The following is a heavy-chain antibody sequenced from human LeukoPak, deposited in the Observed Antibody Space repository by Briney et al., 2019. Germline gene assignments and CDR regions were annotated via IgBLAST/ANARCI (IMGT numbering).Heavy chain of an antibody. CDR3: ARVGIAAAGTRGFDY. CDR1: GYSISSGYY. Sequence: SETLSLTCTVSGYSISSGYYWGWIRQPPGKGLEWIGSIYHSGSTYYNPSLKSRVTISVDTSKNQFSLKLSSVTAADTAVYYCARVGIAAAGTRGFDYWGQGTLVTVSS. CDR2: IYHSGST. J-gene: IGHJ4*02. V-gene: IGHV4-38-2*02. D-gene: IGHD6-13*01.